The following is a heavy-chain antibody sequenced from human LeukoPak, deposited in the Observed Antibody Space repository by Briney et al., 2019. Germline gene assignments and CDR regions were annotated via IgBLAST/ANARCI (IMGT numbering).Heavy chain of an antibody. CDR3: ARVPNGYSYGPPFDY. J-gene: IGHJ4*02. V-gene: IGHV1-69*05. Sequence: GASVKVSCKDSGGTFSSYAISWVRQAPGQGLEWMGGIIPIFGTANYAQKFQGRVTITTDESTSTAYMELSSLRSEDTAIYYCARVPNGYSYGPPFDYWGQGTLVTVSS. CDR2: IIPIFGTA. CDR1: GGTFSSYA. D-gene: IGHD5-18*01.